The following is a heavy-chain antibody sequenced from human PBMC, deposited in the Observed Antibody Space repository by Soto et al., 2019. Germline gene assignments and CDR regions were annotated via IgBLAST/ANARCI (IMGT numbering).Heavy chain of an antibody. J-gene: IGHJ4*02. Sequence: GGSLRLSCEASGCIFTTNSMNWVRQVPGKGLQWLSSISSSGTFKSYGDSVKGRFTISRDNAKNSLFLQMNNLSGEDTGLYYCARDPPHGGTSSWDADSWGPGTLVTVSS. CDR3: ARDPPHGGTSSWDADS. V-gene: IGHV3-21*01. D-gene: IGHD2-15*01. CDR2: ISSSGTFK. CDR1: GCIFTTNS.